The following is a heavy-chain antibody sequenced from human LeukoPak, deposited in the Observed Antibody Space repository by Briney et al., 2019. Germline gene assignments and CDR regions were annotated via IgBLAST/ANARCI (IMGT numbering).Heavy chain of an antibody. CDR2: INSDGSST. V-gene: IGHV3-74*01. D-gene: IGHD3-3*01. CDR3: ARDRPDFWSGYYVKDSYYYMDV. Sequence: PGGSLRLSCAASGFTFSSYWMHWVRQAPGKGLVWVSRINSDGSSTSYADSVKGRFTISRDNARNTLYLQMNSLRAEDTAVYYCARDRPDFWSGYYVKDSYYYMDVWGKGTTVTVSS. J-gene: IGHJ6*03. CDR1: GFTFSSYW.